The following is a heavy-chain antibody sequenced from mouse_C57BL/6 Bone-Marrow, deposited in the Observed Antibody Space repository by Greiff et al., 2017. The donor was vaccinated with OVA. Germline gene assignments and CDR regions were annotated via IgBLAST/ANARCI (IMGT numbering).Heavy chain of an antibody. V-gene: IGHV1-64*01. CDR1: GYTFTSYW. CDR3: AKGWLLSLDY. D-gene: IGHD2-3*01. J-gene: IGHJ2*01. Sequence: QVQLQQSGAELVKPGASVKLSCKASGYTFTSYWMHWVKQRPGQGLEWIGMIHPNSGSTNYNEKFKSKATLTADKSSSTAYMQLSSLTSEDSAVYYCAKGWLLSLDYWGQGTTLTVSS. CDR2: IHPNSGST.